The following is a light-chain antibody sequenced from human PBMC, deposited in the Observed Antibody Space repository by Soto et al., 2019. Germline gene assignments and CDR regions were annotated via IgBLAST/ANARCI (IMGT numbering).Light chain of an antibody. J-gene: IGKJ3*01. CDR2: DAS. CDR3: QQRSNWPPT. CDR1: QSVSSY. V-gene: IGKV3-11*01. Sequence: ELVLTQSPATLSLSPGERANISCRASQSVSSYLAWYQQKPGQAPRLLIYDASNRATGIPARFSGSGSGTDFTLTISSLETEELAVYYCQQRSNWPPTFGPGTKWDIK.